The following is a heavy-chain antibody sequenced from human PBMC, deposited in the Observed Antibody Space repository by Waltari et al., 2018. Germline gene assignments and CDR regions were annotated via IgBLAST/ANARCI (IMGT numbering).Heavy chain of an antibody. CDR3: VKDRGLYSSSSGLDY. CDR2: ISWKSGST. Sequence: EVQLVESGGGLVQPGRSLRLSCAASGFSFDDSAMHWVRQAPGKGLVWVSGISWKSGSTAYADSVEGRFTISRDNAKNSLYLQMHSLRPEDTALYYCVKDRGLYSSSSGLDYWGQGTLVTVSS. D-gene: IGHD6-6*01. CDR1: GFSFDDSA. J-gene: IGHJ4*02. V-gene: IGHV3-9*01.